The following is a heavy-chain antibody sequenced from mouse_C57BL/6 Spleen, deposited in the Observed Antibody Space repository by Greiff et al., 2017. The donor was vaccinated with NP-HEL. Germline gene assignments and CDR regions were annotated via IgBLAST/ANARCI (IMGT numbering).Heavy chain of an antibody. V-gene: IGHV1-53*01. D-gene: IGHD2-5*01. Sequence: QVQLQQPGTELVKPGATVKLSCKASGYTFTSYWMHWVKQRPGQGLEWIGNINPSNGGTNYNEKFKSKATLTVDKSSSTAYMQLSSLTSEDSAVYYCAGEDSNYGYFDVWGTGTTVTVSS. CDR1: GYTFTSYW. CDR2: INPSNGGT. J-gene: IGHJ1*03. CDR3: AGEDSNYGYFDV.